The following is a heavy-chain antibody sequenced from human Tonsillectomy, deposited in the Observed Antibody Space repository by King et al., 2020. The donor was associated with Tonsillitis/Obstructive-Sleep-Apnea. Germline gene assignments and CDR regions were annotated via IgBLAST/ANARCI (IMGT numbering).Heavy chain of an antibody. D-gene: IGHD2-2*01. J-gene: IGHJ4*02. V-gene: IGHV4-34*01. CDR3: ARDNIVVVSGAIPSYFDY. Sequence: VQLQQWGAGLLKPSETLSLTCAVYGGSFSDYYWSWIRQPPGRGLEWIWEINHGGSTNYNPSLKSRVTISLDTSKNQVSLKLSSVTAADTAVYYCARDNIVVVSGAIPSYFDYWGQGTLVTVTS. CDR2: INHGGST. CDR1: GGSFSDYY.